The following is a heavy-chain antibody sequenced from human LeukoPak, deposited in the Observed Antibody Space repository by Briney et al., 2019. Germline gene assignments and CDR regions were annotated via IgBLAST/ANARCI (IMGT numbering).Heavy chain of an antibody. CDR1: GYTFTSNY. CDR3: ARQDTEWFDP. Sequence: ASVKVSCKSAGYTFTSNYMHWVRQAPGQGLEWMGWINPNSGGTNYAQKFQGRVTMTRDTSISTAYMELSRLRSDDTAVYYCARQDTEWFDPWGQGTLVTVSS. J-gene: IGHJ5*02. CDR2: INPNSGGT. V-gene: IGHV1-2*02. D-gene: IGHD5-18*01.